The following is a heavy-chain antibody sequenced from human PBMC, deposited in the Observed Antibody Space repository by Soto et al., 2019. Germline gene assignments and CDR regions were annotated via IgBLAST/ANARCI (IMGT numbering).Heavy chain of an antibody. CDR2: IYYSGST. J-gene: IGHJ6*02. D-gene: IGHD5-18*01. CDR1: GGSISSYY. CDR3: AGQYSFGSYGMDV. Sequence: QVQLQESGPGLVKPSETLSLTCTVSGGSISSYYWSWIRQPPVKGLEWIGYIYYSGSTNYNPSLTSRVTSSADTSKNQFSLNLSSVTAADTAVYHGAGQYSFGSYGMDVWGQGTTVTVSS. V-gene: IGHV4-59*08.